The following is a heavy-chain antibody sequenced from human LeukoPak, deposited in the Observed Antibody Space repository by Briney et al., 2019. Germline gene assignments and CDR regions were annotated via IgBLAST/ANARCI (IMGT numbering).Heavy chain of an antibody. J-gene: IGHJ6*03. D-gene: IGHD6-6*01. CDR1: GYTFTGYY. CDR3: AREGLRSIAARRGTRDYMDV. CDR2: INPNSGGT. Sequence: RASVKVSCKASGYTFTGYYMHWVRQAPGQGLEWMGWINPNSGGTNYAQKFQGRVTMTRDTSISTAYMEPSRLRSDDTAVYYCAREGLRSIAARRGTRDYMDVWGKGTTVIVSS. V-gene: IGHV1-2*02.